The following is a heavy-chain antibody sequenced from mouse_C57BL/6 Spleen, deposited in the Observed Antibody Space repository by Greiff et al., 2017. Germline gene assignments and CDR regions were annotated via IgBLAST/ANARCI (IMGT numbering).Heavy chain of an antibody. CDR3: ARGWLPYAMDY. Sequence: EVKLVESGGGLVKPGGSLKLSCAASGFTFSSYAMSWVRQTPEKRLEWVATISDGGSYTYYPDNVKGRFTISRDNAKNNLYLQMSHLKSEDTAMYYCARGWLPYAMDYWGQGTSVTVSS. CDR1: GFTFSSYA. J-gene: IGHJ4*01. CDR2: ISDGGSYT. D-gene: IGHD2-2*01. V-gene: IGHV5-4*03.